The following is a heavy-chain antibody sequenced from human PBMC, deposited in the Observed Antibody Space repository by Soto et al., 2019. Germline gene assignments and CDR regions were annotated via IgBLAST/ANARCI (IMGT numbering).Heavy chain of an antibody. CDR3: ARYRPRGGIEVVPAAGWWFDP. CDR1: GFAITNSY. V-gene: IGHV4-59*08. J-gene: IGHJ5*02. Sequence: QALSLTSSCSGFAITNSYRSWTRQYPGSGLEWIGNIYYSGSINYNTSLKSRATISADTSKNQFSLKLSSVTAADTAVYYCARYRPRGGIEVVPAAGWWFDPWGQGTLVTVS. CDR2: IYYSGSI. D-gene: IGHD2-2*01.